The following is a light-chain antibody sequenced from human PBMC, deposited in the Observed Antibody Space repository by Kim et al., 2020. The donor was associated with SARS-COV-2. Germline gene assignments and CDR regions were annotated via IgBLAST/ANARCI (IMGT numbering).Light chain of an antibody. V-gene: IGKV1-5*01. Sequence: ASVGDRVTITCRASQTISGWLAWYQQKPGKAPKLLIYDASNLESGVPSRFSGSGSGTEFTLTISSLQPDDFATYYCQQYRDYPITFGQGTRLEIK. CDR2: DAS. J-gene: IGKJ5*01. CDR3: QQYRDYPIT. CDR1: QTISGW.